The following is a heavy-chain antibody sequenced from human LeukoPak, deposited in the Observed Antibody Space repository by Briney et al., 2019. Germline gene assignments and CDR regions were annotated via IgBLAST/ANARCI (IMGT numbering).Heavy chain of an antibody. CDR1: GFTFSSYA. J-gene: IGHJ4*02. CDR2: VSGSGDST. V-gene: IGHV3-23*01. CDR3: AKTLTMILVLRGGFDY. D-gene: IGHD3-22*01. Sequence: GVLRLSCAASGFTFSSYAMSWVRQAPGKGLEWVSGVSGSGDSTYYADSVKGRFTISRDNSKNTLYLQMNSLRAEDTAVYYCAKTLTMILVLRGGFDYWGQGALVTVSS.